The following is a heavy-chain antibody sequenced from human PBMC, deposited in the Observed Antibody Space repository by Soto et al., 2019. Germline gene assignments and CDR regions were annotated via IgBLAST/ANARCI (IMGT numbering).Heavy chain of an antibody. J-gene: IGHJ6*02. CDR2: IRSKANSYAT. V-gene: IGHV3-73*01. D-gene: IGHD3-16*01. CDR1: GFTFNGSA. CDR3: TARGDYDYVNYYGMDV. Sequence: PGWSLRLACASSGFTFNGSAMHWVRQASGKGLEWVGRIRSKANSYATAYAASVKGRFTISRDDSKNTAYLQMNSLKTEDTAVYYCTARGDYDYVNYYGMDVWGQGTTVTVS.